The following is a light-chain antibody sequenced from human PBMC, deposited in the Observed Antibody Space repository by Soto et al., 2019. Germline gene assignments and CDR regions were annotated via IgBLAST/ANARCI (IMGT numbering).Light chain of an antibody. V-gene: IGKV3-15*01. Sequence: ILLTQSPATLSVSPGASATLSCRASHRVSTYLAWYQQKPGQAPRLLIYDVSTRATGIPDRFSGSGSGTEFTLTISSLHSEDIAIYYCQQYNNWPITFGGGTKVDIK. CDR1: HRVSTY. J-gene: IGKJ4*01. CDR2: DVS. CDR3: QQYNNWPIT.